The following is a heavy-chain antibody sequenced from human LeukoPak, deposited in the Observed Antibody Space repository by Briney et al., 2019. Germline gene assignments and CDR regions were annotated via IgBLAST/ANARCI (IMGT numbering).Heavy chain of an antibody. V-gene: IGHV4-34*01. Sequence: SETLSLTCAVYGGSFSGYYWSWIRQPPGKGLEWIGEINHSGSTNYNPSLKSRVTISVDMSKNQFSLKLSSVTAADTAVYYCARAGKSSSSYYYYYGMDVWGQGTTVTVSS. CDR3: ARAGKSSSSYYYYYGMDV. CDR1: GGSFSGYY. D-gene: IGHD6-6*01. J-gene: IGHJ6*02. CDR2: INHSGST.